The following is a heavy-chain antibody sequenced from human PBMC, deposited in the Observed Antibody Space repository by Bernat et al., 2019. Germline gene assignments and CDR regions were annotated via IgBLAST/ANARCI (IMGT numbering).Heavy chain of an antibody. D-gene: IGHD1-20*01. J-gene: IGHJ3*02. V-gene: IGHV4-59*01. CDR1: GGSISSYY. Sequence: QVQLQESGPGLVKPSETLSLTCTVSGGSISSYYWSWIRQPPGKGLEWIGYIYYSGSTNYNPSLKSRVTISVDTSKNQFSLKLSSVTAADTAVYYCARDFAFGIFDIWGQGTMVTVSS. CDR2: IYYSGST. CDR3: ARDFAFGIFDI.